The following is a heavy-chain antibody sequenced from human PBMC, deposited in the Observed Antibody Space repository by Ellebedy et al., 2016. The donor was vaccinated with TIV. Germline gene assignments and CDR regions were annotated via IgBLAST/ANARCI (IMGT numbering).Heavy chain of an antibody. J-gene: IGHJ6*02. CDR1: GGSVSSGSYY. CDR2: IYYSGST. D-gene: IGHD3-10*01. CDR3: ARHYGSGSYYGIDV. Sequence: MPSETLSLTCTVSGGSVSSGSYYWSWIRQPPGKGLEWIGYIYYSGSTKYNPSLKSRVTISVDTSKSQFSLELSSVTAADTAVYYCARHYGSGSYYGIDVWGQGTTVTVSS. V-gene: IGHV4-61*01.